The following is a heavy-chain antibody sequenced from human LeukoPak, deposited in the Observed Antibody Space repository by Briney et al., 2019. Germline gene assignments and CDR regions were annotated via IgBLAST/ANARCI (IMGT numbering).Heavy chain of an antibody. V-gene: IGHV4-31*03. D-gene: IGHD6-13*01. CDR1: GGSISSGGYY. CDR2: IYYSGST. CDR3: ARAYTSSCRWFDP. Sequence: PSETLSLTCTVSGGSISSGGYYWSWIRQHPGKGLEWIGYIYYSGSTYYNPSLKSRVTISVDTSKNQFSLKLSSVTAADTAFYYGARAYTSSCRWFDPWGQGTLVTVSS. J-gene: IGHJ5*02.